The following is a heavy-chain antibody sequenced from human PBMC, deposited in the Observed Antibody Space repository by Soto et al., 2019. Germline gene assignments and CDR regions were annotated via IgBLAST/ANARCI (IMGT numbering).Heavy chain of an antibody. D-gene: IGHD2-15*01. Sequence: GGSLRLSCAASGFTFSSYAMSWVRQAPGKGLEWVSAISGSGGSTYYADSVKGRFTISRDNSKNTLYLQMNSLRAEDTAVYYCAKIGDPDIVVAPYYYYMDVWGKGTTVTVSS. CDR2: ISGSGGST. CDR1: GFTFSSYA. CDR3: AKIGDPDIVVAPYYYYMDV. V-gene: IGHV3-23*01. J-gene: IGHJ6*03.